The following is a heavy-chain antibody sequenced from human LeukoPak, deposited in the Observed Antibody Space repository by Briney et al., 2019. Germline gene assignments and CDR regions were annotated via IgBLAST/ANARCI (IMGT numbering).Heavy chain of an antibody. D-gene: IGHD3-3*01. J-gene: IGHJ3*01. CDR1: GFTVSTNY. CDR2: IYSGGST. Sequence: QTGGSLRLSCAASGFTVSTNYMSWVRQAPGEGLEWVSVIYSGGSTYYADSVKGRFTISRDNSKNTMFLQMNSLRAEDTAVYHCARDRSGYANDAFDFWGQGTMVTVSS. CDR3: ARDRSGYANDAFDF. V-gene: IGHV3-66*02.